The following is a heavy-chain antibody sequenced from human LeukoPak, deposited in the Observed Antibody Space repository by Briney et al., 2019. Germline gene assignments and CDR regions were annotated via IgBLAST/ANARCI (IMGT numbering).Heavy chain of an antibody. CDR1: GGSVSSSGYY. CDR2: IHYNVGT. CDR3: ASAKWSSSPLVDY. V-gene: IGHV4-39*01. D-gene: IGHD6-13*01. J-gene: IGHJ4*02. Sequence: PSETLSLTCTVSGGSVSSSGYYWGWIRQPPGNGLEWIGTIHYNVGTYYNPSLKGRVTISIDTSKNRFSLQLGSVTSADTAVYYCASAKWSSSPLVDYWGQGTLVTVSS.